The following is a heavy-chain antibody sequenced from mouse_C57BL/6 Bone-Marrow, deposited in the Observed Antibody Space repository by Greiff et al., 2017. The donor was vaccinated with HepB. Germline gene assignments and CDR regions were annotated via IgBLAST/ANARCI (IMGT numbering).Heavy chain of an antibody. D-gene: IGHD2-2*01. J-gene: IGHJ2*01. CDR3: ARMVTTGY. CDR2: IDPSDSYT. Sequence: QVQLQQPGAELVKPGASVKLSCKASGYTFTSYWMQWVKQRPGPGLEWIGEIDPSDSYTNYNQKFKGKATLTVDTSSSTAYMQLSSLTSEDSAVYYCARMVTTGYWGQGTTLTVSS. CDR1: GYTFTSYW. V-gene: IGHV1-50*01.